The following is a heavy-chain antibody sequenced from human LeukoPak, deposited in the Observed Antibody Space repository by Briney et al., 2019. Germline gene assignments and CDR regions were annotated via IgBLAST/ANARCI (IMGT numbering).Heavy chain of an antibody. CDR3: ATIRENSITMIRGLNPFLNY. D-gene: IGHD3-10*01. CDR2: INPNSGGT. Sequence: GASVKVSCKASGYTFTGYYMHWVRQAPGQGLEWMGWINPNSGGTNYAQKFQGRVTMTRDTSISTAYMELSRLRSDDTAVYYCATIRENSITMIRGLNPFLNYWGQGTLVTVSS. J-gene: IGHJ4*02. V-gene: IGHV1-2*02. CDR1: GYTFTGYY.